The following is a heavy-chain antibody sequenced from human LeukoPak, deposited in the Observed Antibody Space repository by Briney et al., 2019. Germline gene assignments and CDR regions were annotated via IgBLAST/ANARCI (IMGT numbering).Heavy chain of an antibody. Sequence: GGSLRLSCAASGFTFSDFYMSWIRQAPGKGLEWISYISSSSSYTNYVDSVKGRFTISRDNAKNSLYLQMNSLRAEDTAVYYCVRAVSVSSYYFDCWGQGTLVTVSS. CDR2: ISSSSSYT. CDR1: GFTFSDFY. CDR3: VRAVSVSSYYFDC. V-gene: IGHV3-11*05. D-gene: IGHD5/OR15-5a*01. J-gene: IGHJ4*02.